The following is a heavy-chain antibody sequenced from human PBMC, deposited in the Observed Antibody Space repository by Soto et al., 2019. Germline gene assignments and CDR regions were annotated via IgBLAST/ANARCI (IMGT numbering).Heavy chain of an antibody. CDR1: GFTFSSYA. CDR2: ISGSGGST. D-gene: IGHD3-10*01. Sequence: EVQLLESGGGLVQPGGSLRLSCAASGFTFSSYAMSWVRQAPGKGLEWVSAISGSGGSTYYADSVKGRFTISRDNSKNTLYLQMTSLRAEDTAVYYCANSMVRGVIITGYWGQGTLVTASS. V-gene: IGHV3-23*01. CDR3: ANSMVRGVIITGY. J-gene: IGHJ4*02.